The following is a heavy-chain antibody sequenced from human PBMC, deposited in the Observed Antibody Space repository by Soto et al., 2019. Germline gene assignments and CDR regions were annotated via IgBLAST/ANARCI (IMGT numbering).Heavy chain of an antibody. CDR3: AKDPGWQPLLYGPGYFDS. Sequence: EVQLLESGGGLVQPGGSLRLSCAASGFTFSSYAMAWVRQAPGKGLEWVSGISGSGGSTYYADSVKGRFTISRDNSKKTLYLQMNSLRAGDTAVYYCAKDPGWQPLLYGPGYFDSWGQGTLVTVSS. V-gene: IGHV3-23*01. CDR1: GFTFSSYA. CDR2: ISGSGGST. J-gene: IGHJ4*02. D-gene: IGHD2-2*02.